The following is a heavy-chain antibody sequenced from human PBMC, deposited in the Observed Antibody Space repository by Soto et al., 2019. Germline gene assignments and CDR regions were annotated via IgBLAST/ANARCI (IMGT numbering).Heavy chain of an antibody. D-gene: IGHD2-15*01. CDR1: GFTFSSYW. V-gene: IGHV3-74*01. Sequence: EVQLVESGGGLVQPGESLRLSCAASGFTFSSYWMHWVRQAPGKGLVWVSRINSDGSSTSYAGSVKGRFTMSRENAKNTLYLQMNSLRAEDTAVYYCVRTSLVVAAATREDYWGQGTLVTVSS. J-gene: IGHJ4*02. CDR3: VRTSLVVAAATREDY. CDR2: INSDGSST.